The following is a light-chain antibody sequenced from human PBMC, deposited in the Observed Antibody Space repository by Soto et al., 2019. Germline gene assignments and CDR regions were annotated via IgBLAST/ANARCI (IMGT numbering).Light chain of an antibody. CDR2: DVN. V-gene: IGLV2-11*01. CDR1: SSDVGHYNF. CDR3: PSYAGGYPVL. Sequence: QSALTQPRSVSGSPGQSVTISCTGISSDVGHYNFVSWYQKYPGKAPKLVLYDVNKRPSGVPGRFSGSKSGNTASLTVSGLQSDDEADYYCPSYAGGYPVLFGGGTKLTVL. J-gene: IGLJ2*01.